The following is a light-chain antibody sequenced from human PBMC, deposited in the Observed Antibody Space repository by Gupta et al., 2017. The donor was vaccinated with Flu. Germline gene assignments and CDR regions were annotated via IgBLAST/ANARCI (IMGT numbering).Light chain of an antibody. CDR1: QTISSNY. CDR2: GAS. V-gene: IGKV3-20*01. J-gene: IGKJ4*01. Sequence: EIVLTQSPGTLSLSPGERATLSCRASQTISSNYLAWYQQKPGQAPSLLIYGASSRAAGIPDRFSGGGSGTEFTLTISSLEPDDFAVYYCQRDGNSPLTFGGGTKVEI. CDR3: QRDGNSPLT.